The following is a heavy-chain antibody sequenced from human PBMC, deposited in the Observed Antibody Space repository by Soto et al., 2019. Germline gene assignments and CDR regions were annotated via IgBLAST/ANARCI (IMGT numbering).Heavy chain of an antibody. CDR2: IYYSGST. D-gene: IGHD3-22*01. V-gene: IGHV4-39*01. J-gene: IGHJ4*02. CDR3: ARLIGSSGYDY. Sequence: QLQLQESGPGLVKPSETLSLTCTVSGGSISSSSYYWGWIRQPPGKGLEWIGSIYYSGSTYYNTSLKSRVTISVDTSKNQFSLKLSSVTAADTAVYYCARLIGSSGYDYWGQGTLVTVSS. CDR1: GGSISSSSYY.